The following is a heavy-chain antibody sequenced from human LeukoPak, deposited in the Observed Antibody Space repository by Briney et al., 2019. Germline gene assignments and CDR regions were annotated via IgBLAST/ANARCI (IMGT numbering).Heavy chain of an antibody. CDR1: GGSISSSSYH. CDR3: ARVDTAMVDY. V-gene: IGHV4-39*07. Sequence: SETLSLTCTVSGGSISSSSYHWGWIRQPPGKGLEWFGSIYYSGSTYYNPSLKSRVTISVDTSKNQFSLKLSSVTAADTAVYYCARVDTAMVDYWGQGTLVTVSS. J-gene: IGHJ4*02. D-gene: IGHD5-18*01. CDR2: IYYSGST.